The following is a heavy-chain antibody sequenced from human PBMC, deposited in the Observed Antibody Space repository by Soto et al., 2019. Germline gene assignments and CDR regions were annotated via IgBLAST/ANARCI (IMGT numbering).Heavy chain of an antibody. CDR1: GGSFNRHT. CDR2: IIPIFGTA. V-gene: IGHV1-69*01. Sequence: QVQLVQSGAAVRKPGSSVRVSCKASGGSFNRHTLSWVRQAPGQGLEWMGGIIPIFGTANHAQKFQGRVTIIADESTSTVYMELSSLRSDDTAIYYCARGWGYDSTDYYYAYWGQGTLVIVSS. D-gene: IGHD3-22*01. J-gene: IGHJ4*02. CDR3: ARGWGYDSTDYYYAY.